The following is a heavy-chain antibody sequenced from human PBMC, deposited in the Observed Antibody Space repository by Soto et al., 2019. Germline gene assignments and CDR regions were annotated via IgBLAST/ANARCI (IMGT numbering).Heavy chain of an antibody. CDR3: ASPLELIAAGNYGMDV. V-gene: IGHV1-69*02. CDR1: GGTFSSYT. Sequence: QVQLVQSGAEVKKPGSSVKVSCKASGGTFSSYTISWVRQAPGQGLEWMGRIIPILGIANYAQKFQGRVTITADKSTSTAYMELSSLRSEDTAVYYCASPLELIAAGNYGMDVWGQGTTVTVSS. CDR2: IIPILGIA. D-gene: IGHD6-13*01. J-gene: IGHJ6*02.